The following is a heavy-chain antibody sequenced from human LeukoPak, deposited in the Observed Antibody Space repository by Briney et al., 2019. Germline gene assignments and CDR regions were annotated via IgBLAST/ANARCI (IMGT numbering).Heavy chain of an antibody. D-gene: IGHD3-22*01. CDR3: ARDIEEPYYDSSGYLIASNWFDP. J-gene: IGHJ5*02. V-gene: IGHV4-39*07. CDR2: IYYSGST. CDR1: GGSISSSSYY. Sequence: PSETLSLTCTVSGGSISSSSYYWGWIRQPPGKGLEWIGSIYYSGSTYYNPSLKSRVTISVDTSKNQFSLKLSSVTAADTAVYYCARDIEEPYYDSSGYLIASNWFDPWGQGTLVTVSS.